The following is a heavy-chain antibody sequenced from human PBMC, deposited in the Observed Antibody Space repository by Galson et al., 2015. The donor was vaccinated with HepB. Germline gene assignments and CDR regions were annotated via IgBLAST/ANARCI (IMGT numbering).Heavy chain of an antibody. V-gene: IGHV3-21*01. CDR2: ISSSSSYI. CDR3: ARVRGFGLAIKGYFDY. D-gene: IGHD3-10*01. J-gene: IGHJ4*02. CDR1: GFTFSTYS. Sequence: SLRLSCAASGFTFSTYSMTWVRQAPGKGLEWVSFISSSSSYIYYADSVKGRFTISRDDAKTSLYLQMNSLRAEDTAVYFCARVRGFGLAIKGYFDYWGQGALVTVPS.